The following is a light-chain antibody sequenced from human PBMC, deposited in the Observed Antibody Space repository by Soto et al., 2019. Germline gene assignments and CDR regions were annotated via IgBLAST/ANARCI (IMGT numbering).Light chain of an antibody. Sequence: QSALTQPPSASGSPGQSVTISCTGTSSDVGGYNYVSWYQQHPGKAPKLMIYEDSKRPSGVPDRFSGSKSGNTASLTVSGLQAEDEADYYCSSYAGSNNRVVFGGGTKVTVL. V-gene: IGLV2-8*01. J-gene: IGLJ2*01. CDR2: EDS. CDR1: SSDVGGYNY. CDR3: SSYAGSNNRVV.